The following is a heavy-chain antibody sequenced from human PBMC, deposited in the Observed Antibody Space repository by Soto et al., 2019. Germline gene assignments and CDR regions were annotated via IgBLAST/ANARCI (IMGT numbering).Heavy chain of an antibody. CDR3: ATAHPRGPDY. V-gene: IGHV3-15*01. D-gene: IGHD5-12*01. CDR1: GFTFSDAW. Sequence: EVQLVESGGGLVKPGESLRLSCATSGFTFSDAWMNWVRQAPGKGLEWVGLIKSKTEGGTVNYPAPVKGRFTFSRDDSRNTLYLHMNSLKTEDTAVYYCATAHPRGPDYWGQGTLVTVSS. J-gene: IGHJ4*02. CDR2: IKSKTEGGTV.